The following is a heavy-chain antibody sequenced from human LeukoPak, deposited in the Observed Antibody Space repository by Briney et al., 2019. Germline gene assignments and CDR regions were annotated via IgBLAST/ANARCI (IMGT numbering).Heavy chain of an antibody. CDR3: ARATGYSSGYHFGY. D-gene: IGHD6-19*01. J-gene: IGHJ4*02. Sequence: ASVKVSCKASGYTFTGYYLHWVRQAPGQGLEWMGWINPNSGGTNYVQKFQGRVTMTRDTSISTAYMELSRLRSDGTAVYYCARATGYSSGYHFGYWGQGTLVTVSS. CDR2: INPNSGGT. V-gene: IGHV1-2*02. CDR1: GYTFTGYY.